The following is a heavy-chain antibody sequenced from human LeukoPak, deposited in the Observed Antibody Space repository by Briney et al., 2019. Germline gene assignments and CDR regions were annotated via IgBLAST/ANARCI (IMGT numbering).Heavy chain of an antibody. CDR2: ISGSGGST. Sequence: GGSLRLSCAASGFTFSSYAMSWVRQAPGKGLEWVSAISGSGGSTYYADSVRGRITIARDNSKNHLYLQMSSLRAEDTAVYSWAKVPPGITVAGHFDYWGQGTLVTVSS. CDR3: AKVPPGITVAGHFDY. CDR1: GFTFSSYA. V-gene: IGHV3-23*01. J-gene: IGHJ4*02. D-gene: IGHD6-19*01.